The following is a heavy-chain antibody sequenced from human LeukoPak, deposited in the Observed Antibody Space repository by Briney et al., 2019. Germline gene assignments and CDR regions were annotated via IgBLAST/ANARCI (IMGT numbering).Heavy chain of an antibody. V-gene: IGHV4-59*01. CDR1: GDSISSYY. CDR3: ARGSCSGGTCSGWFDP. D-gene: IGHD2-15*01. CDR2: FFYTGNT. J-gene: IGHJ5*02. Sequence: PSETLSLTCTVSGDSISSYYWSWIRQPPGKGLEWIGYFFYTGNTNYNPSLRSRATISVDMSKSQFSLKLTSVTAADTAVYYCARGSCSGGTCSGWFDPWGQGTLVTVSS.